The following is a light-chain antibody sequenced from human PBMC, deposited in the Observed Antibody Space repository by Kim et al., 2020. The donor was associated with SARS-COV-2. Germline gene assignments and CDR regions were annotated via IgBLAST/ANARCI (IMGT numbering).Light chain of an antibody. V-gene: IGLV3-1*01. Sequence: SYELTQPPSMSVSPGQTASNTCSGDKLGDKYTCWYQQKAGQSPVLVIYQDTKRPSGIPERFSGSNSGNTATLTISGTQAMDEADYFCQAWDINTVVFGGGTQLTVL. CDR3: QAWDINTVV. CDR2: QDT. CDR1: KLGDKY. J-gene: IGLJ2*01.